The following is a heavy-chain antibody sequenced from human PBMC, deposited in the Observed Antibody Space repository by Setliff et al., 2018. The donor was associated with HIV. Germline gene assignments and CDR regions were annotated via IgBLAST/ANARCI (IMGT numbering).Heavy chain of an antibody. V-gene: IGHV4-59*08. J-gene: IGHJ3*02. CDR1: GASISSYY. CDR2: IYYSGST. D-gene: IGHD3-22*01. CDR3: ARSRRYYDSSGYYPGAFDI. Sequence: SETLSLTCTVSGASISSYYWSWIRQPPGKGLEWIGYIYYSGSTNYNPSLKSRVTISVDTSKNQFSLKLSSVNAADTAVYYWARSRRYYDSSGYYPGAFDIWGQGTVVTVSS.